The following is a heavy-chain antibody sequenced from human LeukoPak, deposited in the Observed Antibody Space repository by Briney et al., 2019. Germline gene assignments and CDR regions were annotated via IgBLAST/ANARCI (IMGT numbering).Heavy chain of an antibody. V-gene: IGHV4-59*08. J-gene: IGHJ3*02. CDR1: GGXISSYY. CDR3: ARQSIAARRAFDI. D-gene: IGHD6-6*01. CDR2: SYYSGST. Sequence: PSETLSLTCIVSGGXISSYYCSWIRQPPGKGLEYIGYSYYSGSTDYNPSLKSRVTISVDTSNQFSLMLTSVTAADTAVYYCARQSIAARRAFDIWGQGTMVTVSS.